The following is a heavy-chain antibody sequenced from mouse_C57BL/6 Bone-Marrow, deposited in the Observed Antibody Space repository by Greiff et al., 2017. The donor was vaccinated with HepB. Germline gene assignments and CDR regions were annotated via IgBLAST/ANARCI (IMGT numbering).Heavy chain of an antibody. Sequence: ESGPGLVKPSQSLSLTCSVTGYSITSGYYWNWIRQFPGNKLEWMGYISYDGSNNYNPSLKNRISITRDTSKNQFFLKLNSVTTEDTATYYCARETAQALRFAYWGQGTLVTVSA. J-gene: IGHJ3*01. D-gene: IGHD3-2*02. V-gene: IGHV3-6*01. CDR2: ISYDGSN. CDR3: ARETAQALRFAY. CDR1: GYSITSGYY.